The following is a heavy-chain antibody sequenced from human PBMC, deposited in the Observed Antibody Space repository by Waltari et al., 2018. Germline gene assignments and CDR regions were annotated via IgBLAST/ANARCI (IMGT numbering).Heavy chain of an antibody. CDR3: ARDQGEGWGSWDY. Sequence: EVQLVESGGGLVQPGGSLRISCAASGFTFSSYWMSWVRQAPGKGLEWVANIKQDGSEKYYVDSVKGRFTISRDNAKNSLYLQMNSLRAEDTAVYYCARDQGEGWGSWDYWGQGTLVTVSS. CDR1: GFTFSSYW. J-gene: IGHJ4*02. D-gene: IGHD6-13*01. V-gene: IGHV3-7*01. CDR2: IKQDGSEK.